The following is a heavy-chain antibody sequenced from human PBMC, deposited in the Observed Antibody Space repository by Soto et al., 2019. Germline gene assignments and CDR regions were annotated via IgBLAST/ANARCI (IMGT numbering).Heavy chain of an antibody. CDR1: GYGVSANTAA. CDR3: ERAAARSGFEV. D-gene: IGHD6-25*01. Sequence: SHPVXRTWAISGYGVSANTAAFNFIRSSPSRCLEWLGRTYYRSNWRHDYAASVKSRITVNPHTSKNHFSLQLNSVTPPDPAVYYCERAAARSGFEVWGQRPLV. CDR2: TYYRSNWRH. J-gene: IGHJ4*02. V-gene: IGHV6-1*01.